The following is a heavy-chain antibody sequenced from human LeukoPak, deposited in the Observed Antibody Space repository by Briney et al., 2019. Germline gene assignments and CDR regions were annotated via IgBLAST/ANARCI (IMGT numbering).Heavy chain of an antibody. Sequence: SQTLSLTCAISGDSVSSKSAAWNWLRQFPSRGLEWMGRTYYRSKWFNEYAVSEESRISINPDTAKNQFSLQLNSVTPDDTAVYYCARIATKDGRDYWGQGILVTVSS. CDR3: ARIATKDGRDY. D-gene: IGHD5-12*01. V-gene: IGHV6-1*01. CDR2: TYYRSKWFN. CDR1: GDSVSSKSAA. J-gene: IGHJ4*02.